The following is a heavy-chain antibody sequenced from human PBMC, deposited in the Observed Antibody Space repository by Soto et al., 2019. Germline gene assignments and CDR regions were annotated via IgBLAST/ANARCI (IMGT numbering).Heavy chain of an antibody. CDR1: GYDLTAYD. CDR2: MNPINGAT. D-gene: IGHD6-13*01. J-gene: IGHJ6*02. CDR3: GRGPSPRAPAGGTPYYYAMDV. Sequence: ASVKVSCKASGYDLTAYDINWGRQAAGQGLEWMGWMNPINGATGSARRFQGRVSMTRNTATNTAYLELTSLRSDDTAVYYCGRGPSPRAPAGGTPYYYAMDVWGQGTTVTVSS. V-gene: IGHV1-8*02.